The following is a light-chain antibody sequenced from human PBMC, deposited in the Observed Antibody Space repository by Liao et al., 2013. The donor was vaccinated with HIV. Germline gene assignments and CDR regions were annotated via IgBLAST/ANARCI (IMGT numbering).Light chain of an antibody. CDR2: HDT. Sequence: SYELTQPSSLSVAPGKTARMTCGGNSIGSKSVHWYQQKPGQAPVLVISHDTDRPSGIPARFSGSNSGNTATLTISRVEAGDEADYYCQVWDSSSDHLVVFGGGTKLTVL. CDR3: QVWDSSSDHLVV. V-gene: IGLV3-21*04. J-gene: IGLJ2*01. CDR1: SIGSKS.